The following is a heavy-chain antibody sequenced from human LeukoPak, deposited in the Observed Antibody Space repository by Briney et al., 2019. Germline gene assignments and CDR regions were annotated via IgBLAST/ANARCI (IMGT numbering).Heavy chain of an antibody. CDR3: ARGYGSGSPTNFDY. CDR1: GFTVSSNY. V-gene: IGHV3-66*01. Sequence: GGSLRLSCAASGFTVSSNYMSWVRQAPGKVLEWVSVIYGDGTTYYADSVKGRFTISRDNSKNTLYLQMNSLRAEDTAVYYCARGYGSGSPTNFDYWGQGTLVTVSS. J-gene: IGHJ4*02. CDR2: IYGDGTT. D-gene: IGHD3-10*01.